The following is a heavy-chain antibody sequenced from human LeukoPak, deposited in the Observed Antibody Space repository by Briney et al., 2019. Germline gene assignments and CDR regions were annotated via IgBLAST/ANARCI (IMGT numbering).Heavy chain of an antibody. CDR3: ARDLGRSNWFDP. CDR1: GFTFSDYY. J-gene: IGHJ5*02. CDR2: ISSSGSTI. Sequence: MAGGSLRLSCAASGFTFSDYYMSWIRQAPGNGLEWVSYISSSGSTIYYADSVKGRFTISRDNAKNSLYLQMNSLRAEDTAVYYCARDLGRSNWFDPWGQGTLVTVSS. V-gene: IGHV3-11*04.